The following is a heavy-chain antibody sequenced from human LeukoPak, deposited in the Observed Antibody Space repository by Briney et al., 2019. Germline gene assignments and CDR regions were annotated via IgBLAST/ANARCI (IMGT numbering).Heavy chain of an antibody. D-gene: IGHD3-10*01. CDR1: GGSFSGYY. CDR3: ARVTMVRGVISGMDV. Sequence: RSSETLSLTCAVYGGSFSGYYWSWIRQPPGKGLEWIGEINHSGSTNYNPSLKSRVTISVDTSKNQFSLKLSSVTAADTAVYYCARVTMVRGVISGMDVWGQGTTVTVSS. V-gene: IGHV4-34*01. J-gene: IGHJ6*02. CDR2: INHSGST.